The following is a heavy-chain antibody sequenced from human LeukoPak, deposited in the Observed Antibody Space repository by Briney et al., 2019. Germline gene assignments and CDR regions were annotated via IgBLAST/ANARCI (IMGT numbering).Heavy chain of an antibody. CDR2: FDPEDGET. Sequence: ATVKVSCKVSGCTLTELSMHWVRQAPGKGLEWMGGFDPEDGETIYAQKFQGRVTMTEDTSTDTAYMELSSLRSEDTAVYYCATAYSSSWYDNRGLENWGQGTLVTVSS. J-gene: IGHJ4*02. CDR1: GCTLTELS. V-gene: IGHV1-24*01. CDR3: ATAYSSSWYDNRGLEN. D-gene: IGHD6-13*01.